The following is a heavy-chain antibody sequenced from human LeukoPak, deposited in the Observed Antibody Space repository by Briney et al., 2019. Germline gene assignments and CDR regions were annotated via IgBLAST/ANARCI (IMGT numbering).Heavy chain of an antibody. D-gene: IGHD6-6*01. CDR2: IIPIFGTA. CDR3: ARGRGSSSPHVHFDY. Sequence: SVKVSCKASGYTFTSYYMHWVRQAPGQGLEWMGRIIPIFGTANYAQKFQGRVTITTDESTSTAYMELSSLRSEDTAVYYCARGRGSSSPHVHFDYWGQGTLVTVSS. V-gene: IGHV1-69*05. J-gene: IGHJ4*02. CDR1: GYTFTSYY.